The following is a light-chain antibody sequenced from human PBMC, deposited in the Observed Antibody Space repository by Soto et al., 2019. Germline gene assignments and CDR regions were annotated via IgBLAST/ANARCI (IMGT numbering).Light chain of an antibody. CDR2: DDS. J-gene: IGLJ1*01. V-gene: IGLV3-21*02. CDR1: NIGRKS. Sequence: SYELTQPPSVSVAPGQTAGITCGGDNIGRKSVHWYQQKPGQAPLLVVFDDSERPSGIPDRVSGSNSGNTATLTISRVEAGDEADYYCQVWDTSSGHPVFGAGTKVTVL. CDR3: QVWDTSSGHPV.